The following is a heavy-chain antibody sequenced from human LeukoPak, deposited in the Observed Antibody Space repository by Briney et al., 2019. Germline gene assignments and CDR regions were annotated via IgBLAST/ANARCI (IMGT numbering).Heavy chain of an antibody. V-gene: IGHV1-2*02. CDR1: GYTFTAYY. CDR2: INPNTGAT. D-gene: IGHD5-12*01. CDR3: ARGRDGYNPTADY. Sequence: ASVKVSCKTFGYTFTAYYMHWVRQAPGQGLEWMGWINPNTGATNYAQKLQGRVTMTTDTSTSTAYMELRSLRSDDTAVYYCARGRDGYNPTADYWGQGTLVTVPS. J-gene: IGHJ4*02.